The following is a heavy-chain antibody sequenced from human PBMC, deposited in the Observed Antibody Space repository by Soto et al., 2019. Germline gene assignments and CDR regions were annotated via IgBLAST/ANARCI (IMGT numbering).Heavy chain of an antibody. CDR1: GFSFSTYG. Sequence: EMQLLESGGGLVQPGGSLRLSCVVSGFSFSTYGVTWVRQAPGKGLEWVCGVSGGSGVTHYTDSVKGRFTISVDDSKNTVYLQMNSLRGEDTAVYYCPRWNGYGDLWGHGTLVTVSS. D-gene: IGHD1-1*01. J-gene: IGHJ5*02. V-gene: IGHV3-23*01. CDR2: VSGGSGVT. CDR3: PRWNGYGDL.